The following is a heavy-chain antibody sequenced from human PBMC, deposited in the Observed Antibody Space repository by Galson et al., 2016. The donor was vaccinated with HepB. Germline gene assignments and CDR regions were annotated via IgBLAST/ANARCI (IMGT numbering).Heavy chain of an antibody. Sequence: SLRLSCAASGFTFSSYGMHWVRQAPGKGLEWVAVISYDGSNEYYADSVKGRFTISRDNSKNTLYLQMNSLRAEDTAVYYCAKERHPYSYYYMDVWGKGTTVTVSS. D-gene: IGHD3-16*02. J-gene: IGHJ6*03. CDR1: GFTFSSYG. CDR3: AKERHPYSYYYMDV. CDR2: ISYDGSNE. V-gene: IGHV3-30*18.